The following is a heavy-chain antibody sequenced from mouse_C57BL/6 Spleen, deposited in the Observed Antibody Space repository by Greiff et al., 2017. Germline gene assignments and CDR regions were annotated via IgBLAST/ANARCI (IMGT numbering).Heavy chain of an antibody. V-gene: IGHV3-6*01. J-gene: IGHJ4*01. D-gene: IGHD3-2*02. CDR1: GYSITSGYY. CDR3: ARDQEGAMDY. Sequence: DVQLQESGPGLVKPSQSLSLTCSVTGYSITSGYYWNWIRQFPGNKLEWMGYISYDGSNNYNPSLKNRISITRDTSKNQFFLKLDSVTTEDTATYYCARDQEGAMDYWGQGTSVTVSS. CDR2: ISYDGSN.